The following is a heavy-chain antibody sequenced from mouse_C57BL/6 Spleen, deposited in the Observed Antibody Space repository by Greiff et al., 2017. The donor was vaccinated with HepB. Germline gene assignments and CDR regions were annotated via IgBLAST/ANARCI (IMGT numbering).Heavy chain of an antibody. CDR2: IRSKSNNYAT. CDR3: VRQAGSSSFAY. J-gene: IGHJ3*01. CDR1: GFSFNTYA. V-gene: IGHV10-1*01. Sequence: DVMLVESGGGLVQPKGSLKLSCAASGFSFNTYAMNWVRQAPGKGLEWVARIRSKSNNYATYYADSVKDRFTISRDDSESMLYLQMNNLKTEDTAMYYCVRQAGSSSFAYWGQGTLVTVSA. D-gene: IGHD1-1*01.